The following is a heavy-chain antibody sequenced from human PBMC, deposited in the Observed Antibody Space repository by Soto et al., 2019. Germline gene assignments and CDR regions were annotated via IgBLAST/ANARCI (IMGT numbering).Heavy chain of an antibody. D-gene: IGHD3-22*01. V-gene: IGHV1-69*01. CDR2: IIPIFGTA. CDR1: GGTFSSYA. Sequence: QVQLVQSGAEVKKPGSSVKVSCKASGGTFSSYAISWVRQAPGQGLEWMGGIIPIFGTAKYAQKFEGRVTITEDESTSTAYMELSSLRSEDTAVYYCARRRGNYYDSSGLLDYWGQGTLVTVSS. CDR3: ARRRGNYYDSSGLLDY. J-gene: IGHJ4*02.